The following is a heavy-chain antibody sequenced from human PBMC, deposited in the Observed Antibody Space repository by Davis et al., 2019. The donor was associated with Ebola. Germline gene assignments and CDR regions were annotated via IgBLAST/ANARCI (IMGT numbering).Heavy chain of an antibody. D-gene: IGHD6-19*01. CDR1: GFVFRSYV. J-gene: IGHJ3*02. CDR2: IWDDGSNK. CDR3: AKGSDGWYWAFDI. V-gene: IGHV3-33*06. Sequence: GGSLRLSCAASGFVFRSYVMSWVRRAPGKGLQWAAVIWDDGSNKYYADSVKGRFTISRDNSKNTLYLQMNSLRAEDTAVYYCAKGSDGWYWAFDIWGQGTMVTVSS.